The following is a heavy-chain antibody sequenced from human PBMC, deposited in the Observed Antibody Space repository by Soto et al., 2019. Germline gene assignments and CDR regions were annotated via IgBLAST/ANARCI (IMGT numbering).Heavy chain of an antibody. CDR1: GFTFSSYW. D-gene: IGHD3-9*01. J-gene: IGHJ4*02. Sequence: GGSLRLSCAASGFTFSSYWMSWVRQAPGKGLEWVANIKQDGSEKYYVDSVKGRFTISRDNAKNSLYLQMNSLRAEDTAVYYCARSGFGLRYFDWLSNADYWGQGTLVTVPQ. V-gene: IGHV3-7*03. CDR2: IKQDGSEK. CDR3: ARSGFGLRYFDWLSNADY.